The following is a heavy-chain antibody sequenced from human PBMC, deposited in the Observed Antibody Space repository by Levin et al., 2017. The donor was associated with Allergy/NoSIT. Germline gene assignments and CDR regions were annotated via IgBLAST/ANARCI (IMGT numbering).Heavy chain of an antibody. CDR2: ISSSSSYI. Sequence: GESLKISCAASGFTFSSYSMNWVRQAPGKGLEWVSSISSSSSYIYYADSVKGRFTISRDNAKNSLYLQMNSLRAEDTAVYYCAGGTRYGSGSSDYWGQGTLVTVSS. D-gene: IGHD3-10*01. V-gene: IGHV3-21*01. CDR3: AGGTRYGSGSSDY. CDR1: GFTFSSYS. J-gene: IGHJ4*02.